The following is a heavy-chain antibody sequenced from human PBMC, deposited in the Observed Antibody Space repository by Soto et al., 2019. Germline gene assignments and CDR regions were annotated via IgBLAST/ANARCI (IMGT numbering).Heavy chain of an antibody. CDR2: MNPNSGNT. CDR3: ARGIKYGAYSRWFDP. CDR1: GYTFTSYD. Sequence: ASVKVSCKASGYTFTSYDINWVRQATGQGLEYLGWMNPNSGNTGYVQKFQGRVTMTRGTSISTAYMELSSLRSEDSAVYFCARGIKYGAYSRWFDPWGQGTLVPSPQ. J-gene: IGHJ5*02. D-gene: IGHD4-17*01. V-gene: IGHV1-8*01.